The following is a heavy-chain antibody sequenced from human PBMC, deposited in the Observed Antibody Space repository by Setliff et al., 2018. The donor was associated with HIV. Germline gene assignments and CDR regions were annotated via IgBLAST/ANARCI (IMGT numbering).Heavy chain of an antibody. D-gene: IGHD4-17*01. CDR3: TTLMTTVTTSGMDV. Sequence: PGGSLRLSCAASGFNFSSHTMNWIRQAPGKGLEWVSSISGSGSTIYYADSVKGRFTISRDDSKNTLYLQMNSLKTEDTAVYYCTTLMTTVTTSGMDVWGQGTTVTVSS. V-gene: IGHV3-48*01. J-gene: IGHJ6*02. CDR2: ISGSGSTI. CDR1: GFNFSSHT.